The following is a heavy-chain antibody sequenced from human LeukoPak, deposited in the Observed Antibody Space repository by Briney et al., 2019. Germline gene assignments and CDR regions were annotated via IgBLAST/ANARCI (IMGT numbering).Heavy chain of an antibody. CDR3: ASGIGYCSSTSCSNVGNWFDP. CDR1: GGSMSPYH. V-gene: IGHV4-59*12. CDR2: IYYSGST. D-gene: IGHD2-2*01. Sequence: SETLSLTCTVSGGSMSPYHWGWIRQPPGKGLEWTGYIYYSGSTNYNPSLKSRVTISVDTSKNQFSLKLSSVTAADTAVYYCASGIGYCSSTSCSNVGNWFDPWGQGTLVTVSS. J-gene: IGHJ5*02.